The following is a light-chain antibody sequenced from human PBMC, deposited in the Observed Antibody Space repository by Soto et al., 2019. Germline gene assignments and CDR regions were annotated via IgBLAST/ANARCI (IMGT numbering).Light chain of an antibody. CDR1: QSIRNF. V-gene: IGKV3-11*01. J-gene: IGKJ1*01. CDR3: QQRYNWPWT. CDR2: DAS. Sequence: EIVLTQSPGTLSLSPVERATLSCRASQSIRNFLAWYQQKPGQAPRLLIYDASNRASGIPPRFSGSGSGTDFTLAISGLEPEDLAVYYCQQRYNWPWTFGQGTKVDIK.